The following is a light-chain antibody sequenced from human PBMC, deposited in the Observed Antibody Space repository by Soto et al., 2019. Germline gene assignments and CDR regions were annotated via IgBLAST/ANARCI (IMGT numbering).Light chain of an antibody. CDR2: DVS. J-gene: IGLJ3*02. V-gene: IGLV2-11*01. CDR1: SSDVGGYNY. CDR3: CSYGGSYTWV. Sequence: QSALTQPRSVSGSPGQSVTISCTGTSSDVGGYNYVSWYQQHPRKAPKLMIYDVSKRPSGVPDRFSGSNSGNTASLTISGLQADDEADYYCCSYGGSYTWVFGGGTKLTVL.